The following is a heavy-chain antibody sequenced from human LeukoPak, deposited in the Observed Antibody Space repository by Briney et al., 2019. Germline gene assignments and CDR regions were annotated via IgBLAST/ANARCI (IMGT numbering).Heavy chain of an antibody. V-gene: IGHV3-23*01. CDR1: GFTFSAYA. Sequence: PGGSLRLSCVASGFTFSAYAMNWVRQAPGKGLEWVSLVSAGGDTTHSADSVKGRFTISRDNSKNTLYLQMNDLRAEDTAVYYSARGYWTSASCYRCDYWGQGTLVTVSS. CDR3: ARGYWTSASCYRCDY. CDR2: VSAGGDTT. D-gene: IGHD2-2*01. J-gene: IGHJ4*02.